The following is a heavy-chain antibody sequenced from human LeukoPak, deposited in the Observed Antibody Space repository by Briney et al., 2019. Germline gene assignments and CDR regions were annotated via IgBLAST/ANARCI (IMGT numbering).Heavy chain of an antibody. Sequence: PGGSLRLSCAASGFTFSSYAMHWVRQAPGKGLEWVAVISYDGSNKYYADSVKGRFTTSRDNSKNTLYLQMNSLRAEDTAVYYCARGYSSSSGYFQHWGQGTLVTVSS. V-gene: IGHV3-30-3*01. CDR2: ISYDGSNK. CDR1: GFTFSSYA. D-gene: IGHD6-13*01. J-gene: IGHJ1*01. CDR3: ARGYSSSSGYFQH.